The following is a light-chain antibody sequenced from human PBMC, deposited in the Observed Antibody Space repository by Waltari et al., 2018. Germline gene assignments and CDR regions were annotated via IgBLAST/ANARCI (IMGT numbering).Light chain of an antibody. J-gene: IGKJ2*01. CDR2: AAS. CDR3: QQLNSYLMYT. Sequence: DIQLTQSPSFLSASVGDRVTITCRASQRISSYLAWYQQKPGKAPKLLIYAASTLQSGVPSRFSGSGSGTEFTLTISSLQPEDFATYYCQQLNSYLMYTFGQGTKLEIK. V-gene: IGKV1-9*01. CDR1: QRISSY.